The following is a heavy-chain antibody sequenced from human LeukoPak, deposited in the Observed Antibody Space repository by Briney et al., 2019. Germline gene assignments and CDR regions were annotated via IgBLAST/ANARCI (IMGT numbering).Heavy chain of an antibody. V-gene: IGHV3-53*01. CDR2: IYSSESA. J-gene: IGHJ4*02. CDR1: GFTVRSNY. CDR3: AREGYYYDTTGRFDY. D-gene: IGHD3-22*01. Sequence: GGSLRLSCAASGFTVRSNYMNWVRQAPGKGLEWVSVIYSSESAYYADSVKGRFTVFRDGSENTVYLQMDSLRVEDTAVYYCAREGYYYDTTGRFDYWGQGTLVTVSS.